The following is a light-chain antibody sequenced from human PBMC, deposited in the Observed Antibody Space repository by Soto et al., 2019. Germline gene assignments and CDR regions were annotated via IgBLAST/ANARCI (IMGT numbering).Light chain of an antibody. CDR3: QQYGSIPFT. J-gene: IGKJ3*01. V-gene: IGKV3-20*01. CDR1: QSASSTY. CDR2: GAS. Sequence: EIVLTQSPGTLSLSPGERATLSCRASQSASSTYLGWYQQKPGQAPRLLISGASSRATGITDRFSGSGSGTDFTLTISRLAPEDFAVYYCQQYGSIPFTFGPGTKVDI.